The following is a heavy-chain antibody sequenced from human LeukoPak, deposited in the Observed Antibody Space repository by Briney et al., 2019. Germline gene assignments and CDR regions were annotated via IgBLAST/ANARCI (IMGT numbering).Heavy chain of an antibody. CDR1: EFTFSNYA. CDR2: ISGSGGTT. CDR3: ARERGGSGGNTNGYFDY. Sequence: GGSLRLSCAASEFTFSNYAMSWVRQAPGKGLEWVSVISGSGGTTYSADSVKGRFTISRDNSKNTLYLQMNSLRAEDTAAYYRARERGGSGGNTNGYFDYWGQGALVTVSS. V-gene: IGHV3-23*01. D-gene: IGHD4-23*01. J-gene: IGHJ4*02.